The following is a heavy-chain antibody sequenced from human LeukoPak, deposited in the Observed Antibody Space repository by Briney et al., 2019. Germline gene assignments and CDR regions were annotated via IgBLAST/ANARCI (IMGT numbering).Heavy chain of an antibody. J-gene: IGHJ4*02. D-gene: IGHD1-1*01. CDR3: ARDYWRSIDH. CDR2: IKQDESEK. CDR1: GFTFSSYW. V-gene: IGHV3-7*01. Sequence: GGSLRLSCAASGFTFSSYWMHWVRQAPGQGLEWVANIKQDESEKYYVDSVKGRFTISRDNARNSLYLEMNSLRAEDTAVYYCARDYWRSIDHWGQGTLVTVSS.